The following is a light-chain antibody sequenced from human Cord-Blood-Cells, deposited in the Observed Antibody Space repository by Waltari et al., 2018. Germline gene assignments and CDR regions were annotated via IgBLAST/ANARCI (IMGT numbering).Light chain of an antibody. Sequence: QSALTQPASVSGSPGQSITISCTGTSSDVGSYNLVSWYQQPPGKAPKLMIYEGSKRPSGVSNRFSGSKSGNTASLTIPGLQAEDEADYYCCSYAGSSTLVFGGGTKLTVL. J-gene: IGLJ3*02. V-gene: IGLV2-23*01. CDR2: EGS. CDR3: CSYAGSSTLV. CDR1: SSDVGSYNL.